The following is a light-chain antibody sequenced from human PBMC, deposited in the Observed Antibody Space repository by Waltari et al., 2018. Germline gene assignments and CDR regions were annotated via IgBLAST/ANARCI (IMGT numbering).Light chain of an antibody. Sequence: EIVLTQSPGTLSLSLGERATVSCRPSPSVSTALAWYQQKPGQAPRLLIYGASTSATGIPDRFSGSGSGTDFSLTISRLEPDDFAVYYCQHYLRLPVTFGQGTTVEI. CDR1: PSVSTA. J-gene: IGKJ1*01. CDR3: QHYLRLPVT. V-gene: IGKV3-20*01. CDR2: GAS.